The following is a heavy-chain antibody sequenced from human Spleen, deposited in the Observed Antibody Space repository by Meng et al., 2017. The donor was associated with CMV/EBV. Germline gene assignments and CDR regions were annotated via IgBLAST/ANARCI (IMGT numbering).Heavy chain of an antibody. CDR3: ARAGDDYSDSGWFDP. CDR2: INHSGST. Sequence: VLLQQWGRGLLQPSEILSLTCAVYGGSFLGYYWSWIRQPPGKGLEWIGEINHSGSTNYNPSLKSRVTISVDTSKNQFSLKLSSVTAADTAVYYCARAGDDYSDSGWFDPWGQGTLVTVSS. J-gene: IGHJ5*02. CDR1: GGSFLGYY. D-gene: IGHD5-24*01. V-gene: IGHV4-34*01.